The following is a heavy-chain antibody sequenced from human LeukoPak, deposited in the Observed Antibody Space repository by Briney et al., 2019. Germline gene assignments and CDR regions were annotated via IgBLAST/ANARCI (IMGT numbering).Heavy chain of an antibody. CDR1: GYTFTSYD. D-gene: IGHD3-9*01. V-gene: IGHV1-8*01. CDR3: ARKDILTGYSYYGMDV. Sequence: GASVKVSCKASGYTFTSYDINWVRQATGQGLEWMGWMNPNSGNTGYAQKIQGRVTMTRNTSISTAYMELSSLRSEDTAVYYCARKDILTGYSYYGMDVWGQGTTVTVSS. CDR2: MNPNSGNT. J-gene: IGHJ6*02.